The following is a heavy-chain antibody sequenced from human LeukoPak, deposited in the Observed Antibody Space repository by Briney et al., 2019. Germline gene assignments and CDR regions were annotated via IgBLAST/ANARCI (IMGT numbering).Heavy chain of an antibody. V-gene: IGHV4-34*01. CDR1: GGSFSGYY. J-gene: IGHJ4*02. D-gene: IGHD3-3*01. CDR3: ARGRGYDFWSGYSGHYFDY. Sequence: SETLSLTCAVYGGSFSGYYWSWVRQPPGKGLEWIGEINHSGSTNYNPSLKSRATISVDTSKNQFSLKLSSVTAAETAVYYCARGRGYDFWSGYSGHYFDYWGQGTLVTVSS. CDR2: INHSGST.